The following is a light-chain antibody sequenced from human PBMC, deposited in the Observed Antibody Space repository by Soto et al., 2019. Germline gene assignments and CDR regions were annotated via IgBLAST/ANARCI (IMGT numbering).Light chain of an antibody. CDR2: KVS. J-gene: IGKJ5*01. CDR3: MQGVHRPIT. Sequence: DFVMTQSRPSLPVTVRQPASISCMSNQSLVNSDGIAYFSWFQQRPGRSPRRLIYKVSNRDSGVPARFSGSGSGTDFALKIIMVEAEDVMVYYCMQGVHRPITLGEGTRLDI. V-gene: IGKV2-30*01. CDR1: QSLVNSDGIAY.